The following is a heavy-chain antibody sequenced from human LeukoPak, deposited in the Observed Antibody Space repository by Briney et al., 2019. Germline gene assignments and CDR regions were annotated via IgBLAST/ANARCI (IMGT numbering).Heavy chain of an antibody. Sequence: GGSLRLSCAASGFTFSSYWMHWVRLAPGKGLEWVSTINDGGGNTYYADSVRGRFTISRDNSAGTLFLQMNSLRAEDTAMYYCGGYISGFYDYWGQGTLVTVSS. CDR1: GFTFSSYW. V-gene: IGHV3-23*01. CDR2: INDGGGNT. D-gene: IGHD6-19*01. J-gene: IGHJ4*02. CDR3: GGYISGFYDY.